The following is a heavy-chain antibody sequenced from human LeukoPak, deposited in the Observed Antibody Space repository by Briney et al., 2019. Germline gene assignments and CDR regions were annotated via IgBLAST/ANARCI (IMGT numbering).Heavy chain of an antibody. V-gene: IGHV3-7*01. CDR2: IKQDGSEK. D-gene: IGHD5-18*01. CDR1: GFTFSSYW. CDR3: ARGFSSYGY. J-gene: IGHJ4*02. Sequence: PGGSLRLFCGALGFTFSSYWMSWVRQAPGKGLEWVANIKQDGSEKYYVDSVKGRFTISRDNAKNSLYLQMNSLRAEDTAVYYCARGFSSYGYWGQGTLVTVSS.